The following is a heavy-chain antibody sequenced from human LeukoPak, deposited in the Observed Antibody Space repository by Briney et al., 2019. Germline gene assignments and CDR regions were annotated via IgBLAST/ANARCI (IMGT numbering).Heavy chain of an antibody. CDR1: GGSISSSSYY. J-gene: IGHJ4*02. D-gene: IGHD2-8*02. CDR2: FYNRGSS. Sequence: SETLSLTCTVSGGSISSSSYYWGWIRQSPEKGLDWIGSFYNRGSSYSNPSLKSRVTISVDRSNNQFSLKLSSVTAADTAVHYCARDSGPPNYYFDYWGQGILVTVSS. V-gene: IGHV4-39*07. CDR3: ARDSGPPNYYFDY.